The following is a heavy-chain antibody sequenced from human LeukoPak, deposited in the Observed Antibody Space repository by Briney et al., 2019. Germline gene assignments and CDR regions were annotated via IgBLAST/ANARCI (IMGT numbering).Heavy chain of an antibody. D-gene: IGHD5-18*01. Sequence: GASVKVSCKASGYTFTSYYMHWVRQAPGQGLEWMGIIDPSGGSTSYAQKFQGRVTVTRDTSTSTVYMELSSLRSEDTAVYYCARDQGLTAPPPYGLDVWGQGTTVIVSS. CDR3: ARDQGLTAPPPYGLDV. J-gene: IGHJ6*02. CDR1: GYTFTSYY. CDR2: IDPSGGST. V-gene: IGHV1-46*01.